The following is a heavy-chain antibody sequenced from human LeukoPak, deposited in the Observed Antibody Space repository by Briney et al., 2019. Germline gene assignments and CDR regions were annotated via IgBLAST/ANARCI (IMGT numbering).Heavy chain of an antibody. CDR3: TKETPQMDV. Sequence: GGSLRLSCAASEFTFNNYNMNWVRQAPGKGLEWVSYISSTSSTIYYADSVKGRFTISRDNAKNSPYLQMNRLRAEDTAVYYCTKETPQMDVWGKGTTVIVSS. J-gene: IGHJ6*04. CDR1: EFTFNNYN. CDR2: ISSTSSTI. V-gene: IGHV3-48*04. D-gene: IGHD2-15*01.